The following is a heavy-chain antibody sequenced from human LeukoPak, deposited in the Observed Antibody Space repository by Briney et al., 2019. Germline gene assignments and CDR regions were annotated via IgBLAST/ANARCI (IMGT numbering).Heavy chain of an antibody. CDR2: INPNHGDT. D-gene: IGHD3-9*01. J-gene: IGHJ4*02. V-gene: IGHV1-2*02. Sequence: APVKVSCKASGYTFTGYYMHWVRQAPGQGLEWTGWINPNHGDTNYAQKFQDRVSMTRDTSISTAYMHLSRLRSADTAVYYCARSPHILTGENFDYWGQGTLLTVSS. CDR1: GYTFTGYY. CDR3: ARSPHILTGENFDY.